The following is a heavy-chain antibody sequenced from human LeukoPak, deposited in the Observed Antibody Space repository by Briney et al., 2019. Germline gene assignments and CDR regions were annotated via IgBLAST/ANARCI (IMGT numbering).Heavy chain of an antibody. J-gene: IGHJ4*02. V-gene: IGHV3-30*18. D-gene: IGHD3-22*01. CDR2: ISYDGSNK. Sequence: PGGSLRLSCAASGFTFSNYGMHWVRQAPGKGLEWVAVISYDGSNKYYADSVKGRFTISRDNSKNTLYLQMNSLRAEDTAVYYCAKDAAAVVISYPHDYWGQGTLVTVSS. CDR1: GFTFSNYG. CDR3: AKDAAAVVISYPHDY.